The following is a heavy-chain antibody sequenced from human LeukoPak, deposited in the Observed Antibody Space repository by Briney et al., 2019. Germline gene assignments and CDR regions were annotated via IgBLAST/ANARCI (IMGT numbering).Heavy chain of an antibody. Sequence: PSETLSLTCAVYGGSFSGYYWSWIRQPPGKGLEWIGEINHSGSTNYNPSLKSRVTISVDTSKNQFPLKLSSVTAADTAVYYCARRFYDSSGYYNPDFDYWGQGTLVTVSS. V-gene: IGHV4-34*01. CDR2: INHSGST. J-gene: IGHJ4*02. CDR3: ARRFYDSSGYYNPDFDY. CDR1: GGSFSGYY. D-gene: IGHD3-22*01.